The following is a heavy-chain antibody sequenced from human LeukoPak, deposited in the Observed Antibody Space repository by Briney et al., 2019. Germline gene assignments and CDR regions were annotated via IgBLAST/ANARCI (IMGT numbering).Heavy chain of an antibody. V-gene: IGHV1-69*06. CDR1: GGTFSSYA. CDR3: ATSYSGSSGAFDI. J-gene: IGHJ3*02. CDR2: IIPIFGTA. D-gene: IGHD1-26*01. Sequence: GASVKVSCKASGGTFSSYAISWVRQAPGQGLEWMGGIIPIFGTANYAQKFQGRVTITADKSTSTAYMELSSLRSEDTAVYYCATSYSGSSGAFDIWGQGTVVTVSS.